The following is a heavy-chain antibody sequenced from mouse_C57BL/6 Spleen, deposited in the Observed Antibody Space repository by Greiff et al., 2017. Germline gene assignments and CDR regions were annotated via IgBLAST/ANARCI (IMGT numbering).Heavy chain of an antibody. V-gene: IGHV1-82*01. CDR1: GYAFSSSW. D-gene: IGHD2-3*01. Sequence: QVQLKESGPELVKPGASVKISCKASGYAFSSSWMNWVKQRPGKGLEWIGRIYPGDGDTNYNGKFKGKATLTADKSSSTAYMQHSSLTSEDSAVFFCARKWVYDGYDYDSFDDWGQGTSVTVSA. CDR3: ARKWVYDGYDYDSFDD. J-gene: IGHJ4*01. CDR2: IYPGDGDT.